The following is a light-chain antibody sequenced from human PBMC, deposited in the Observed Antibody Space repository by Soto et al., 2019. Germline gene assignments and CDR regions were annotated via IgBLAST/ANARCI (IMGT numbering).Light chain of an antibody. CDR2: GTS. J-gene: IGKJ2*01. Sequence: VIWMTQSPSLISASTGDRVNISCRMSQAISSHLAWYPQKPGKAPNLLLFGTSTLQGGVPSRFSGSGSGTDFTLSISSLQSEDFATYYCQQYYTYPYTFGRGTKVEF. V-gene: IGKV1D-8*01. CDR3: QQYYTYPYT. CDR1: QAISSH.